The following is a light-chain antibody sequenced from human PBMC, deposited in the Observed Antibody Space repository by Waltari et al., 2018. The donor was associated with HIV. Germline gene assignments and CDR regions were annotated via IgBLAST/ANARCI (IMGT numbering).Light chain of an antibody. CDR3: ATWDDSLSGSGV. Sequence: QSVLTQPPSASGTPGQRVTISCSGSTSNIGSNTVNWYQQLPGAAPKLLIYSDNQRPSGVPDRFSGSKSGTSASLAISGLQSDDEADYYCATWDDSLSGSGVFGGGTKLTVL. CDR1: TSNIGSNT. V-gene: IGLV1-44*01. J-gene: IGLJ2*01. CDR2: SDN.